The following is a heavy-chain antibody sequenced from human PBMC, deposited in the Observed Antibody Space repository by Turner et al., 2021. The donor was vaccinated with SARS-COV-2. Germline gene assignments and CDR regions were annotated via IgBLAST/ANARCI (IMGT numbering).Heavy chain of an antibody. V-gene: IGHV1-46*03. D-gene: IGHD1-26*01. CDR1: GYTFTSYY. CDR2: INPSGGST. Sequence: QVQLVQSGAEVKKPGASVKVSCKASGYTFTSYYMQWVRQAPGQGLEWMGIINPSGGSTSYAKKFQGRVTMTRDTSTSTVYMEMSSLRSEDTAVYYCARDLTIVGATSLDYYYGMDVWGQGTTVTVSS. CDR3: ARDLTIVGATSLDYYYGMDV. J-gene: IGHJ6*02.